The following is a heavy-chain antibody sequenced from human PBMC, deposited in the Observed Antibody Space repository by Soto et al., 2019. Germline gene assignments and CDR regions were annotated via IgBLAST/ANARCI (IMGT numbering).Heavy chain of an antibody. CDR1: GFTVSNNY. Sequence: EVHLVESGGGLVQPGGSLRLSCAASGFTVSNNYMSWVRQAPGKGLEWVSFIYSDSSTYYADSVKGRFTIFRDNSKNTLYLQMNTLRAEDTAVYYCARDRSGWYGWFDPWGQGTLVTVSS. V-gene: IGHV3-66*01. D-gene: IGHD6-19*01. CDR3: ARDRSGWYGWFDP. J-gene: IGHJ5*02. CDR2: IYSDSST.